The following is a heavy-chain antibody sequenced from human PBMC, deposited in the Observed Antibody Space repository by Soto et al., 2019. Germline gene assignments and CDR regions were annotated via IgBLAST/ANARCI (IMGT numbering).Heavy chain of an antibody. V-gene: IGHV3-30*18. J-gene: IGHJ6*02. CDR3: AKDLQSYGDYDYYCYGMDV. Sequence: QVQLVESGGGEVQPGRSLKISCAASGFTFSTYGMNWVRQTPGKGLEWVAVISYDGTNKFYSDSVKGRFTISRDNFKNTLTLQMNSLRADDTAVYSCAKDLQSYGDYDYYCYGMDVWGLGTRVTVSS. CDR1: GFTFSTYG. CDR2: ISYDGTNK. D-gene: IGHD4-17*01.